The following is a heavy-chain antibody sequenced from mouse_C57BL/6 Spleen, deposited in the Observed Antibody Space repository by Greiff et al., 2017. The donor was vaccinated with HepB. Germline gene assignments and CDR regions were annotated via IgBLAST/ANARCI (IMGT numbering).Heavy chain of an antibody. CDR3: APGWLPRAY. J-gene: IGHJ3*01. CDR2: INPSSGYT. CDR1: GYTFTSYT. Sequence: VKLMESGAELARPGASVKMSCKASGYTFTSYTMHWVKQRPGQGLEWIGYINPSSGYTKYNQKFKDKATLTADKSSSTAYMQLSSLTSEDSAVYYCAPGWLPRAYWGQGTLVTVSA. V-gene: IGHV1-4*01. D-gene: IGHD2-3*01.